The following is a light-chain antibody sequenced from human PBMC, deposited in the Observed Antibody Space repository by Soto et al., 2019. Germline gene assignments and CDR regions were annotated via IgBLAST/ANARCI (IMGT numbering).Light chain of an antibody. CDR2: HTS. J-gene: IGKJ4*01. CDR3: QQVEISPPT. CDR1: QSVGGS. Sequence: VFSQSPRTLCFSPGERATLSCRASQSVGGSLAWYQQRPGQAPRLLVYHTSNRATGIPDRFSASGSGTDFTLTISRLEPEDFAVYYCQQVEISPPTFGGGTKVDIK. V-gene: IGKV3-20*01.